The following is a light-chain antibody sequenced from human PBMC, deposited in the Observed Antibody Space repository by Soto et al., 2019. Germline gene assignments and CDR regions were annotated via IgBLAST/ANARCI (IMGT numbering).Light chain of an antibody. J-gene: IGKJ5*01. CDR2: GAS. V-gene: IGKV3-20*01. CDR1: QNLSRYF. Sequence: EIVLTQSPGILSLSPGDRASLSCRASQNLSRYFLAWYQHKPGQAPRLLISGASTRATGIPARFSGSGSGTEFTLTISSLQSEDFAVYYCQQFGSSVTFGQGTRLEI. CDR3: QQFGSSVT.